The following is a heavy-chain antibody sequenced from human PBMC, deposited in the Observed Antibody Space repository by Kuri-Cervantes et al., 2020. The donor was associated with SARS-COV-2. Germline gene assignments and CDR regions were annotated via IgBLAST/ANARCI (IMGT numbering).Heavy chain of an antibody. CDR2: INHSGST. V-gene: IGHV4-34*01. CDR3: ARGEGIVLVVYALAFDI. J-gene: IGHJ3*02. D-gene: IGHD2-8*02. CDR1: GGSFSGYY. Sequence: SQTLSLTCAVYGGSFSGYYWSWIRQPPGKGPEWIGEINHSGSTNYNPSLKSRVTISVDTSKNQFSLKLSSVTAADTAVYYCARGEGIVLVVYALAFDIWGQGTMVTVSS.